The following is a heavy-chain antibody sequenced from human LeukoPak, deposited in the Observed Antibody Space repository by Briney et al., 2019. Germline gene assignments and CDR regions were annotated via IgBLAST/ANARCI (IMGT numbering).Heavy chain of an antibody. CDR2: MRGDGSTT. CDR3: AKGRGYSGNAADS. D-gene: IGHD5-12*01. V-gene: IGHV3-43*02. CDR1: GFTFSRYW. Sequence: GGSLRLSCAASGFTFSRYWMHWVRQAPGKGLEWVSLMRGDGSTTYYADSVKGRFTISRDNSKNSLYLQMNSLRIEDTALYYCAKGRGYSGNAADSWGQGTLVTVSS. J-gene: IGHJ5*01.